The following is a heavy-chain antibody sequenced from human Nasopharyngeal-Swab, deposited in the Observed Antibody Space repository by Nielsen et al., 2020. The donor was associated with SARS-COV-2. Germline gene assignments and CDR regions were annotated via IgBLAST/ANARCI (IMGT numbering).Heavy chain of an antibody. Sequence: WIRQPPGKGLEWVSAIRGRGGSTYYADSVKGRFTISRGNSKNTLYLQMNSLRAEDTAVYYCAKDRRAWELQKGVDDWGQGTLVTVSS. CDR3: AKDRRAWELQKGVDD. CDR2: IRGRGGST. D-gene: IGHD1-26*01. V-gene: IGHV3-23*01. J-gene: IGHJ4*02.